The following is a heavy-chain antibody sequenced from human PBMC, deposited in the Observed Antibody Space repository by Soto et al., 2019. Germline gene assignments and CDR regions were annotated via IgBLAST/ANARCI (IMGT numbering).Heavy chain of an antibody. V-gene: IGHV4-59*01. CDR3: ARDGGGSSGWYYYYYGMDV. CDR2: IYYSGST. J-gene: IGHJ6*02. Sequence: SETLSLTCTVSGGSISSYYWSWIRQPPGKGLEWIGYIYYSGSTNYNPSLKSRVTISVNTSKNRFSLKLSAVTAADTAVYYCARDGGGSSGWYYYYYGMDVWGQGTTVTVSS. CDR1: GGSISSYY. D-gene: IGHD6-19*01.